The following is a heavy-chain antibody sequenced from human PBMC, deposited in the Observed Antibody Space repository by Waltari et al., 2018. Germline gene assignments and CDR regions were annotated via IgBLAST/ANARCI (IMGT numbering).Heavy chain of an antibody. CDR1: SFTFRHYG. CDR2: ISGNGGTT. D-gene: IGHD1-26*01. Sequence: EVRLVESGGGLVQPGGSLTPSCAASSFTFRHYGMSWVRQAPGKGLECVSTISGNGGTTFYADSVKGRFTMSKDNSKNTVFLQMNSLRFDDTAEYYCAKSTGSYYEVFDYWGRGTLVTVSS. J-gene: IGHJ4*02. CDR3: AKSTGSYYEVFDY. V-gene: IGHV3-23*04.